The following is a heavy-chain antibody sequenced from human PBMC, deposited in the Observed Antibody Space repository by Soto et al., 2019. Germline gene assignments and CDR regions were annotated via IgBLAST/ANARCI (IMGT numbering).Heavy chain of an antibody. J-gene: IGHJ4*02. CDR2: IYYSGST. V-gene: IGHV4-39*01. D-gene: IGHD5-18*01. Sequence: QLQLQESGPGLVKPSETLSLTCTVSGGSISSSSYYWGWIRQPPGKGLEWIGSIYYSGSTYYNPSLKSRVTISVDTSKNQFSLKLSSVTAADTAVYYCARQDTPGVADYWGQGTLVTVSS. CDR3: ARQDTPGVADY. CDR1: GGSISSSSYY.